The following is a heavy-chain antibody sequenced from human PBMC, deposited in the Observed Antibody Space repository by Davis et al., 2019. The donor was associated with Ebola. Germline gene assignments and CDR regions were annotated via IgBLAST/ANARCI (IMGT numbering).Heavy chain of an antibody. CDR3: ARITGGLRFLEWYYGMDV. CDR2: ISAYNGNT. V-gene: IGHV1-18*01. D-gene: IGHD3-3*01. J-gene: IGHJ6*02. CDR1: GYTFTSYG. Sequence: AASVKVSCKASGYTFTSYGISWVRQAPGQGLEWMGWISAYNGNTNYAQKLQGRVTMTTDTSTSTAYMELRSLRFDDTAVYYCARITGGLRFLEWYYGMDVWGQGTTVTVSS.